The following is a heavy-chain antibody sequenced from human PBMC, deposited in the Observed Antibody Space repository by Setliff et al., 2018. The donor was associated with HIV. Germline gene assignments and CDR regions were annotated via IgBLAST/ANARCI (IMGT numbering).Heavy chain of an antibody. CDR2: INAGDDNT. J-gene: IGHJ4*02. V-gene: IGHV1-3*01. D-gene: IGHD6-19*01. CDR1: GYTFSTNA. CDR3: ARGSCSGCYLSDY. Sequence: ASVKVSCKAFGYTFSTNAIHWVHQAPGQRLEWMGYINAGDDNTRYSEKFQGRVTITRDTSANTAYMELSSLRSEDTVVYYCARGSCSGCYLSDYWGLGTLVTVSS.